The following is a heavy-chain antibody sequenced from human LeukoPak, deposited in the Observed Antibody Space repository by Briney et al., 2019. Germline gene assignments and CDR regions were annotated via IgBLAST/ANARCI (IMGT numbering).Heavy chain of an antibody. CDR1: GYTFTSYY. CDR2: INPSGVST. D-gene: IGHD3-22*01. J-gene: IGHJ3*02. Sequence: ASVKVSCKASGYTFTSYYMHWVRQAPGQGLEWMGIINPSGVSTSYAQKFQGRVTMTRDMSTSTVYMELSSLRSEDTAVYYCARDANYYDSSGYSEGAFDIWGQGTMVTVSS. CDR3: ARDANYYDSSGYSEGAFDI. V-gene: IGHV1-46*01.